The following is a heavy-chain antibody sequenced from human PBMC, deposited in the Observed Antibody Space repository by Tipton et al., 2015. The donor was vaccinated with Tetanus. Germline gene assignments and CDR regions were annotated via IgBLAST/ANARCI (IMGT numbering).Heavy chain of an antibody. V-gene: IGHV4-39*02. CDR1: GDSMSSSDYY. Sequence: LRLSCSVSGDSMSSSDYYWDWIPQPPGKGLEWIGSISSSGRTYYNPALKSRVTMSVDTSKKHFSLRLGSAIAGDTAIYFCARIREIVSRSGWALDYWGQGALVTVSS. CDR3: ARIREIVSRSGWALDY. J-gene: IGHJ4*02. D-gene: IGHD5/OR15-5a*01. CDR2: ISSSGRT.